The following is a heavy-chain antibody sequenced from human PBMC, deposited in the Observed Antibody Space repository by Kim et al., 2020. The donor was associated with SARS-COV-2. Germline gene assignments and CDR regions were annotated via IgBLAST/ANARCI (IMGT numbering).Heavy chain of an antibody. Sequence: SETLSLTCAVYGGSFSGYYWSWIRQPPGKGLEWIGEINHSGSTNYNPSPKSRVTTSVDTSKNQFSLKLSSVTAADTAVYYCARAFKGWLVSVHWFDPWGQGTLVTVSS. V-gene: IGHV4-34*01. CDR2: INHSGST. CDR3: ARAFKGWLVSVHWFDP. CDR1: GGSFSGYY. D-gene: IGHD3-3*01. J-gene: IGHJ5*02.